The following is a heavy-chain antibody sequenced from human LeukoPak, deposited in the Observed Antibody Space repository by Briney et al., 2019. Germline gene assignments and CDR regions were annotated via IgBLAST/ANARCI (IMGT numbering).Heavy chain of an antibody. J-gene: IGHJ4*02. D-gene: IGHD6-19*01. CDR2: INHSGST. Sequence: PSETLSLTCTVSGGSISNYYWSWIRQPPGKGLEWIGEINHSGSTNYNPSLKSRVTISVDTSKNQFSLKLSSVTAADTAVYYCARGAFPSIAVAYYWGQGTLVTVSS. V-gene: IGHV4-34*01. CDR3: ARGAFPSIAVAYY. CDR1: GGSISNYY.